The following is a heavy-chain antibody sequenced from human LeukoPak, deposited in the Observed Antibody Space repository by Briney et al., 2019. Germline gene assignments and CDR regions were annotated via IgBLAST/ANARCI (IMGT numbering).Heavy chain of an antibody. J-gene: IGHJ6*02. CDR1: GFTFTNAW. D-gene: IGHD3-10*01. CDR2: IKSKTGGGTT. V-gene: IGHV3-15*01. Sequence: PGGSLRLSCAASGFTFTNAWMSWVRQAPGKGLEWVGRIKSKTGGGTTDYSAPVKGRFTISRDDSKNTLYLQMNSLKTEDTAVYYCTTGPFDYYGSASYLANGMDVWGQGTTVTVSS. CDR3: TTGPFDYYGSASYLANGMDV.